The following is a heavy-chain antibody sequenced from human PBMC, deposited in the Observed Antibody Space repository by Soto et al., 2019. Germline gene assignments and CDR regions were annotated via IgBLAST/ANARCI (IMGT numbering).Heavy chain of an antibody. V-gene: IGHV4-34*01. Sequence: QVQLQQWGAGLLKPSETLSLTCAVYGGSFSGYYWSWIRQPPGKGLEWIGEINHSGSTNYNPSLKSRVTISVDTSKNQFSLKLSSVTAADTAVYYCARGPRMYSSGWYRRAFDIWGQGTMVTVSS. CDR2: INHSGST. CDR3: ARGPRMYSSGWYRRAFDI. J-gene: IGHJ3*02. CDR1: GGSFSGYY. D-gene: IGHD6-19*01.